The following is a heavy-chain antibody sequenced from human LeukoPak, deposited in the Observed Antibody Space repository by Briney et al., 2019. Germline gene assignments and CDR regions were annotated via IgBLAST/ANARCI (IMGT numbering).Heavy chain of an antibody. CDR1: GFTFSSYA. Sequence: GGSLRLSCAASGFTFSSYAMHWVRQAPGKGLEWVAVISYDGRDKYYAHSVKGRFTISRDNSKNTLSLQMNSLRAEDTAVYYCARDSEPVVPAATDNYFDYWGQGTLVTVSS. CDR2: ISYDGRDK. CDR3: ARDSEPVVPAATDNYFDY. J-gene: IGHJ4*02. D-gene: IGHD2-2*01. V-gene: IGHV3-30*14.